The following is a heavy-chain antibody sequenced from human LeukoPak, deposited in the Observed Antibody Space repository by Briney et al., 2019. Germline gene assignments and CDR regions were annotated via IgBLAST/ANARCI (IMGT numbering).Heavy chain of an antibody. CDR3: AREDYGSDRAFDY. D-gene: IGHD3-10*01. Sequence: GASVKVSCKASGYTFTSYGISWVRQAPGQGLECMGWINPNNGGTNYAQKFQGRVTMTRDTSISTAYMELSRLRSDDTAVYYCAREDYGSDRAFDYWGQGTLVTVSS. J-gene: IGHJ4*02. CDR1: GYTFTSYG. V-gene: IGHV1-2*02. CDR2: INPNNGGT.